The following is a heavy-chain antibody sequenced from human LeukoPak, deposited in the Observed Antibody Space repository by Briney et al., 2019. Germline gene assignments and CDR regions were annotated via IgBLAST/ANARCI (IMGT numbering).Heavy chain of an antibody. V-gene: IGHV1-69*10. J-gene: IGHJ4*02. CDR3: GRARGGLGSGHADFDY. Sequence: GASVKVSCKASGCTFSSYAISWVRQAPGQGLEWMGWIIPSLGIANYAQKFQGRVTITADKSTSTAYMELSSLRSEDTAVYYCGRARGGLGSGHADFDYWGQGTLVTVSS. D-gene: IGHD6-19*01. CDR2: IIPSLGIA. CDR1: GCTFSSYA.